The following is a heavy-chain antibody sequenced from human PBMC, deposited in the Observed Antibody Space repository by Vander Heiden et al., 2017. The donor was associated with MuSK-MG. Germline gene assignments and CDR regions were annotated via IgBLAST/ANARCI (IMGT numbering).Heavy chain of an antibody. V-gene: IGHV3-23*01. CDR3: AKDRCGGDCSRGFDY. D-gene: IGHD2-21*02. Sequence: EVQLLESGGGLVQPGGSLRLSCAASGFTFSTYAMSWVRPAPGKGLEWVSLISATGGSAYYPDSVKGRFTISRDTFRNTLYLQMTSLRAEDSAVYYCAKDRCGGDCSRGFDYWGHGTLVTVSS. J-gene: IGHJ4*01. CDR2: ISATGGSA. CDR1: GFTFSTYA.